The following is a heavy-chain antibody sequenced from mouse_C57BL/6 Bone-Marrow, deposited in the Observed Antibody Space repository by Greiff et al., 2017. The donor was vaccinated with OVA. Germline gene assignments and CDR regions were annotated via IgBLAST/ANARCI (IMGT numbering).Heavy chain of an antibody. V-gene: IGHV1-72*01. CDR1: GYTFTSYW. J-gene: IGHJ3*01. Sequence: QQSCKASGYTFTSYWMHWVRQRPGRGLEWIGRIDPNSGGTKYNEKFKSKATLTVDKPSSTAYMQLSSLTSEDSAVYYCARGSWFAYWGQGTLVTVSA. CDR3: ARGSWFAY. CDR2: IDPNSGGT.